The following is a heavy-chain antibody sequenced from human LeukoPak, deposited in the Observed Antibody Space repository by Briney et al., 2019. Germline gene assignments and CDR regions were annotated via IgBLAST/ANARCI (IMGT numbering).Heavy chain of an antibody. J-gene: IGHJ3*02. Sequence: GGSLRLSCAASGFTFSSYSMNWVRQAPGKGLEWVSSISSSSSYMYYADSMKGRFTTSRDNARNSLYLQMNSLRAEDTAVYYCARVKEASAFDIWGQGTMVTVSS. D-gene: IGHD5-12*01. CDR1: GFTFSSYS. CDR3: ARVKEASAFDI. CDR2: ISSSSSYM. V-gene: IGHV3-21*01.